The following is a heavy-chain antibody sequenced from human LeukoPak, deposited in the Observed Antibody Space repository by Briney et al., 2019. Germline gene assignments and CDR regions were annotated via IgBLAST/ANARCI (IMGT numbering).Heavy chain of an antibody. V-gene: IGHV1-46*01. J-gene: IGHJ4*02. CDR3: ARDRKYYDFWSGSGYYFDY. CDR1: GYTFTSYY. D-gene: IGHD3-3*01. Sequence: ASVKVSCKASGYTFTSYYMHWVRQAPGQGLEWMGIINPSGGSTSYAQKFQDRVTMTRDTSTSTVYMELSSLRSEDTAVYYCARDRKYYDFWSGSGYYFDYWGQGTLVTVSS. CDR2: INPSGGST.